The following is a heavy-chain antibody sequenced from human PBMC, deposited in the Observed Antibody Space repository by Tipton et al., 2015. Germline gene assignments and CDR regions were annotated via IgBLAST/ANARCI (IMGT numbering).Heavy chain of an antibody. CDR1: GFTFSSYA. Sequence: SLRLSCAASGFTFSSYAMSWVRQAPGKGLEWVSVISDSGGATNYADSVKGRFTISRDNSKNTLYLQMNSLRAEDTAVYYCTKDGTYSSSWYDFDYWGQGTLVTVSS. CDR2: ISDSGGAT. D-gene: IGHD6-13*01. V-gene: IGHV3-23*01. J-gene: IGHJ4*02. CDR3: TKDGTYSSSWYDFDY.